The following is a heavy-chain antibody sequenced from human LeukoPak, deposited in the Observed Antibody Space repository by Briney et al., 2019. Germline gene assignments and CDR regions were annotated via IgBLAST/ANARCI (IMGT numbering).Heavy chain of an antibody. CDR2: INHSGST. CDR3: ARGPYSSSWYSYYGMDV. V-gene: IGHV4-34*01. D-gene: IGHD6-13*01. CDR1: GGSFSGYY. Sequence: PSETLSLTSAVYGGSFSGYYWSWIRQPPGRGLEWIGEINHSGSTNDNPSLKSRVTISVDTSKNHFSLKLSSVTAADTAVYYCARGPYSSSWYSYYGMDVWGQGTTVTVSS. J-gene: IGHJ6*02.